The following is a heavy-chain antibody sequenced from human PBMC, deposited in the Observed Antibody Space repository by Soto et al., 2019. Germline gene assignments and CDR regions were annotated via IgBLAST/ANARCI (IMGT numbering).Heavy chain of an antibody. CDR2: INHSGST. CDR3: ARGAPYYYGSGSYYNR. D-gene: IGHD3-10*01. CDR1: GGSFSGYY. V-gene: IGHV4-34*01. Sequence: SETLSLTCAVYGGSFSGYYWSWIRQPPGKGLEWIGEINHSGSTNYNPSLKSRVTISVDTSKNQFSLKLSSVTAADTAVYYCARGAPYYYGSGSYYNRWGQGTLVTVSS. J-gene: IGHJ5*02.